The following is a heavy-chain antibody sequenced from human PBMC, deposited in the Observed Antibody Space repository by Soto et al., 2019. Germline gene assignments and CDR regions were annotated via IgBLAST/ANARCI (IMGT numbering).Heavy chain of an antibody. CDR2: ISYSGST. Sequence: PSETLSLTCTVSDGSISSSNYYWGWIRLPPGKGLEWIGSISYSGSTYYSPSLKSRVTISVDTSKSQFSLKLSSVTAADTAMYYCARRSGSNWHYYYYGMDVWGQGTTVTVSS. J-gene: IGHJ6*02. CDR3: ARRSGSNWHYYYYGMDV. D-gene: IGHD6-13*01. CDR1: DGSISSSNYY. V-gene: IGHV4-39*01.